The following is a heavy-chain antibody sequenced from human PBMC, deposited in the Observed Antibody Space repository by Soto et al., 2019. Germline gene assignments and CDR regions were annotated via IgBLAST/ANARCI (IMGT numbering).Heavy chain of an antibody. Sequence: QVQLVESGGGVVQPGRSLRLSCAASGFTFSSYGMHWVRQAPGKGLEWVAVISYDGSNKYYADSVKGRFTISRDNPKNTLYLQMNSLRAEDTAVYYCAKDNFRGGEPFDYWGQGTLVTVSS. CDR1: GFTFSSYG. CDR2: ISYDGSNK. V-gene: IGHV3-30*18. CDR3: AKDNFRGGEPFDY. J-gene: IGHJ4*02. D-gene: IGHD2-21*01.